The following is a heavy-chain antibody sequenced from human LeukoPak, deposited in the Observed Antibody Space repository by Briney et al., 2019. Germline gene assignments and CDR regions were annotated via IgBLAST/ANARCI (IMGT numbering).Heavy chain of an antibody. Sequence: GGSLRLSCAASGFTFSDYYMSWIRQAPGKGLEWVSYISSSGSTIYYADSVKGRFTISRDNAKNSLYLQMNSLRAEDTAVYYCAREAGVSYCSGGSCYNRLGSNFDYWGQGTLVTVSS. CDR2: ISSSGSTI. CDR1: GFTFSDYY. D-gene: IGHD2-15*01. CDR3: AREAGVSYCSGGSCYNRLGSNFDY. V-gene: IGHV3-11*01. J-gene: IGHJ4*02.